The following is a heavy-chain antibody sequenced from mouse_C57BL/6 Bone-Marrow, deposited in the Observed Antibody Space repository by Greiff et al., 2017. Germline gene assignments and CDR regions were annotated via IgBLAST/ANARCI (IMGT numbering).Heavy chain of an antibody. D-gene: IGHD4-1*01. V-gene: IGHV1-42*01. J-gene: IGHJ3*01. Sequence: VPLQQSGPELVKPGASVTISCKASGSSFTGYYLNWVKPSPEKSLEWIGEINPSTGGTHYNQKFKAKATLTVDKSASTAYMQLKSLTSEDSAVYYCAEANWAWFAYWGQGNLVTVSA. CDR1: GSSFTGYY. CDR3: AEANWAWFAY. CDR2: INPSTGGT.